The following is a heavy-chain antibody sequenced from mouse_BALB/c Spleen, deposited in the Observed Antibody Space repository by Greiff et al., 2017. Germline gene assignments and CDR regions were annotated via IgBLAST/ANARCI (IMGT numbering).Heavy chain of an antibody. Sequence: EVQLQQSGGGLVKPGGSLKLSCAASGFAFSSYDMSWVRQTPEKRLEWVAYISSGGGSTYYPDTVKGRFTISRDNAKNTLYLQMSSLKSEDTAMYYCASHYYGSSQFPYWYFDVWGAGTTVTVSS. CDR2: ISSGGGST. V-gene: IGHV5-12-1*01. CDR1: GFAFSSYD. CDR3: ASHYYGSSQFPYWYFDV. D-gene: IGHD1-1*01. J-gene: IGHJ1*01.